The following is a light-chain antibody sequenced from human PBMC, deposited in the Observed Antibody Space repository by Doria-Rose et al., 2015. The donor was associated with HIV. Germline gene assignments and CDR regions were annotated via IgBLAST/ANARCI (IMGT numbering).Light chain of an antibody. CDR3: QQYSQWPPYT. CDR1: QGIGSD. Sequence: EIVMTQFPATLSVSPGERATLSCGASQGIGSDLAWYQQKPGQAPRLLIYRASIRATGIPPRFTGGGSGTEFTLTISSLQSEDFAVYFCQQYSQWPPYTFGQGTKLEVK. V-gene: IGKV3-15*01. J-gene: IGKJ2*01. CDR2: RAS.